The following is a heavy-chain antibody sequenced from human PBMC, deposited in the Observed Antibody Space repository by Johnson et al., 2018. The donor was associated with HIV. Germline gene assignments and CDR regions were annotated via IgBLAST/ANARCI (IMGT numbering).Heavy chain of an antibody. D-gene: IGHD6-13*01. Sequence: VQVVESGGGLVQPGRSLRLSCAASGFTFDDYAMHWVRQAPGKGLEWVSGISWNSGSIGYADSVKGRFTISRDNAKNSLYLQMNSLRAEDTAVYYCAREQELIGERAFDIWGQGTMVTVSS. CDR1: GFTFDDYA. V-gene: IGHV3-9*01. CDR3: AREQELIGERAFDI. J-gene: IGHJ3*02. CDR2: ISWNSGSI.